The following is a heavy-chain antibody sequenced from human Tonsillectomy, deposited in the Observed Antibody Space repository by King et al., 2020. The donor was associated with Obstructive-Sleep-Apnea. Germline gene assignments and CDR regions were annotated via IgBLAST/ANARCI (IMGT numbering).Heavy chain of an antibody. J-gene: IGHJ4*02. Sequence: VQLQESGPGLVKPSETLSLTCTVSGGSINSYYWSWIRQTPGKGLEWIGCISYSGSTNYNPSLKSRVTISVDPSKNQFSLKLSSVTAADTAVYYCARDRVGRDGYNRFDYWGQGTLVTVSS. V-gene: IGHV4-59*01. D-gene: IGHD5-24*01. CDR3: ARDRVGRDGYNRFDY. CDR1: GGSINSYY. CDR2: ISYSGST.